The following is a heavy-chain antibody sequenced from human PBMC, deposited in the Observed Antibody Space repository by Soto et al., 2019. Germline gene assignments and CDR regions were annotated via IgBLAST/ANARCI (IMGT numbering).Heavy chain of an antibody. CDR1: EFTFSDYG. J-gene: IGHJ5*02. Sequence: QVQLVESGGGVVQPGRSLRLSCAASEFTFSDYGMHWVRQPPGKGLEWVALISYDGNKKYYGDSVKGRFTISRDNSKNTLYLQIDSLRAEDTAVYYCAKDQGGFDTWGQGTLVTVSS. CDR3: AKDQGGFDT. D-gene: IGHD3-16*01. V-gene: IGHV3-30*18. CDR2: ISYDGNKK.